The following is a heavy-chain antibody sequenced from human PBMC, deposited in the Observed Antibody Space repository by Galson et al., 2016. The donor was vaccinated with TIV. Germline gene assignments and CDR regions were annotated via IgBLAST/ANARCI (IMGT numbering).Heavy chain of an antibody. CDR2: VSGSGGAT. D-gene: IGHD6-13*01. Sequence: SLRLSCAASGFTFSSYGMTWLRQTPGKGLEWVSTVSGSGGATYYAESVKGRFTISRDNSKSLVYLQMNSLRAEDTAVYYCAKDRGRETPLRIEAAGPHDAFDIWGQGTMVTVSS. CDR1: GFTFSSYG. J-gene: IGHJ3*02. V-gene: IGHV3-23*01. CDR3: AKDRGRETPLRIEAAGPHDAFDI.